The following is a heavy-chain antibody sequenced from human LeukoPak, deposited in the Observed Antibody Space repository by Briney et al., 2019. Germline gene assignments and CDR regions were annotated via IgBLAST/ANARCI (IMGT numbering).Heavy chain of an antibody. Sequence: ASVKVSCKASGYTLNSFGISWVRQAPGQGLEWMGWINPNSGGTNYAQKFQGRVTMTGDTSISTAYMELSRLRSDDTAVYYCARDASDILTGSSDAFDIWGQGTMVTVSS. CDR2: INPNSGGT. CDR3: ARDASDILTGSSDAFDI. V-gene: IGHV1-2*02. CDR1: GYTLNSFG. J-gene: IGHJ3*02. D-gene: IGHD3-9*01.